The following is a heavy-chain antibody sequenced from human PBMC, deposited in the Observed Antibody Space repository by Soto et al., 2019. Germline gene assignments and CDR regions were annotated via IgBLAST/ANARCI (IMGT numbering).Heavy chain of an antibody. Sequence: QITLKESGPKLVKPTQTLTLTCTFSGLSLTTSGVGVGWIRQPPGKALEWLALIYWDDDKRFSPSLKTRLTITKDPSKNHVVLTMTNMDPVDTATYYCAHVDIVTTMNGVDYWGQGTLVTVS. CDR2: IYWDDDK. CDR1: GLSLTTSGVG. D-gene: IGHD5-12*01. V-gene: IGHV2-5*02. J-gene: IGHJ4*02. CDR3: AHVDIVTTMNGVDY.